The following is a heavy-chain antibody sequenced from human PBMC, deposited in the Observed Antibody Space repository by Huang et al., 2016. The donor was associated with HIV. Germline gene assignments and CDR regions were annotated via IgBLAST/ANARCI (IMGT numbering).Heavy chain of an antibody. J-gene: IGHJ4*02. CDR1: GYTFTNYD. CDR2: MNPNTGNT. D-gene: IGHD4-17*01. V-gene: IGHV1-8*02. CDR3: ARSAYGDLDY. Sequence: QVHLVQSGAEVKKPGASVKVSCKASGYTFTNYDINWVRQDPGRGLEWMGWMNPNTGNTGFAQSFQGRVTMTRKTSITTAYMERTSLTSEDTAVYYCARSAYGDLDYWGLGTLVIVSS.